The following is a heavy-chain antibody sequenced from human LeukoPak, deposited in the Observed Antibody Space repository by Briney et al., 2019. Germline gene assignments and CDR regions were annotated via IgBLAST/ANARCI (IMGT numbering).Heavy chain of an antibody. J-gene: IGHJ4*02. Sequence: SSETLSLTCTVSGGSINNYYWSWVRQTPGKGLECIGYIYYTGSTNYNPSLKSRITMSVDTSTNQFSLKLSSVTAADTAVYYCARLSSGPNPPFDYWGQGTLVTVSS. CDR3: ARLSSGPNPPFDY. V-gene: IGHV4-59*08. CDR2: IYYTGST. D-gene: IGHD3-22*01. CDR1: GGSINNYY.